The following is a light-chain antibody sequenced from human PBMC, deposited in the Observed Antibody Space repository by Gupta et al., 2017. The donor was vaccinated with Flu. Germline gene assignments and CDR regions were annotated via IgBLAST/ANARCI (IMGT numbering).Light chain of an antibody. J-gene: IGKJ2*01. CDR3: QQRSNRRPTYT. Sequence: ELVLTQSPSTLSLSPGERATLSCRASQSVSSYLAWYQQKPGQAPRLLIYDASNRATGIPARFSGSGSGTGFTLTISSREPDDFAVYYCQQRSNRRPTYTFGQGTKVEIK. CDR1: QSVSSY. V-gene: IGKV3-11*01. CDR2: DAS.